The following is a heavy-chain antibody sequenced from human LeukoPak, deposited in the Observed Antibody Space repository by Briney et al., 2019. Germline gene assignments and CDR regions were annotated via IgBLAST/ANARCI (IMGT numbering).Heavy chain of an antibody. CDR3: TTGGYGGQSDY. Sequence: GGSLRLSCAASGFAFSNAWMSWVRQAPGKGLEWVGRIKSKTDGGTTDYAAPVKGRFTISRDDSKNTLYLQMNSLKTEDTAVYCCTTGGYGGQSDYWGQGTLVTVSS. J-gene: IGHJ4*02. CDR2: IKSKTDGGTT. CDR1: GFAFSNAW. D-gene: IGHD5-12*01. V-gene: IGHV3-15*01.